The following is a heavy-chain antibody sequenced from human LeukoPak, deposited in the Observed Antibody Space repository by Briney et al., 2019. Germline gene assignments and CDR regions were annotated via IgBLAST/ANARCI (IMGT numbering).Heavy chain of an antibody. CDR3: AKDHRMGTYLDY. J-gene: IGHJ4*02. V-gene: IGHV3-23*01. CDR1: GFTFSSYA. D-gene: IGHD3-16*02. CDR2: ISGSGGST. Sequence: GGSLRLSFAASGFTFSSYAMSWVRQAPGKGLEWVSAISGSGGSTYYTDSVKGRFTISRDNSKNTLYLQMNSLRAEDTAVYYCAKDHRMGTYLDYWGQGTLVTVSS.